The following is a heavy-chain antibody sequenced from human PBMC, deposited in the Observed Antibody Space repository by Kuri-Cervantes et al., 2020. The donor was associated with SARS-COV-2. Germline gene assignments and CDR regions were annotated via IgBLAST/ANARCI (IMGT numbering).Heavy chain of an antibody. V-gene: IGHV4-39*07. CDR3: ARGDYGDHPYYFDY. CDR2: IHYSGRT. CDR1: GDSINSGSYC. Sequence: SETLSLTCKVSGDSINSGSYCWGRIRQPPGKGMEWIGSIHYSGRTYYNPSLESRLTISVDTAKNQFSLKLSSVTAADTAVYYCARGDYGDHPYYFDYWGQGTLVTVSS. J-gene: IGHJ4*02. D-gene: IGHD4-17*01.